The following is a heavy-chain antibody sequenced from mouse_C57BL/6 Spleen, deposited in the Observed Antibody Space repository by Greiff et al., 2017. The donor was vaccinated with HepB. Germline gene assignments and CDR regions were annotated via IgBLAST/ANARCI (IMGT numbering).Heavy chain of an antibody. CDR1: GFNITDYY. CDR3: ASGDYDDECYAMDD. V-gene: IGHV14-2*01. J-gene: IGHJ4*01. CDR2: IDPEDGET. D-gene: IGHD2-4*01. Sequence: VQLQQSGAELVKPGASVKLSCTASGFNITDYYMHWVKQRTEQGLEWIGWIDPEDGETKYNAKFQGKATITADTSSNTAYLKLSSLTSEDTAVYYCASGDYDDECYAMDDWGQGTTVTVSS.